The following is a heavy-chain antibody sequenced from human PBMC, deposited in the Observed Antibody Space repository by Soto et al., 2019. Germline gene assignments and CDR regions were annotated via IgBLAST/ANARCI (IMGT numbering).Heavy chain of an antibody. CDR1: GFTFSSYD. CDR2: IGTAGDT. J-gene: IGHJ6*02. V-gene: IGHV3-13*01. CDR3: ARDENAYGMDV. Sequence: GGSLRLSCAASGFTFSSYDMHWVRQATGKGLEWVSAIGTAGDTYYPGSVKGRFTISRENAKNSLYLQMNSLRAEDTAVYYCARDENAYGMDVWGQGTTVTVSS.